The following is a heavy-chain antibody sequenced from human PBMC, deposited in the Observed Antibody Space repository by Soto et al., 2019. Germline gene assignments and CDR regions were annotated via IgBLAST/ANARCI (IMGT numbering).Heavy chain of an antibody. CDR1: GASISNSDYY. V-gene: IGHV4-39*01. Sequence: SETLSLTCTVSGASISNSDYYLGWIRQPPGKGLEWIGSIYYDGSTYYNPSLKSRVTISVDTSKNQFSLKLSSVTAAEMAVYYCTRLPCFSGILKYYYGMDVWGQGTTVT. J-gene: IGHJ6*02. CDR3: TRLPCFSGILKYYYGMDV. CDR2: IYYDGST. D-gene: IGHD6-6*01.